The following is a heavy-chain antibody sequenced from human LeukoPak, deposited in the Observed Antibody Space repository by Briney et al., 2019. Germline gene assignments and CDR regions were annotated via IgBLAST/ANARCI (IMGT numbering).Heavy chain of an antibody. Sequence: SETLSLTCAVSGGSISSGGYSWSWIRQPPGKGLEWIGYIYHSGSTYYNPSLKSRVTISVDTSKNQFSLKLSSVTAADTAVYYCAGRWVKYCSSTSCHYYYYGMDVWGQGTTVTVSS. CDR2: IYHSGST. CDR3: AGRWVKYCSSTSCHYYYYGMDV. V-gene: IGHV4-30-2*01. D-gene: IGHD2-2*01. CDR1: GGSISSGGYS. J-gene: IGHJ6*02.